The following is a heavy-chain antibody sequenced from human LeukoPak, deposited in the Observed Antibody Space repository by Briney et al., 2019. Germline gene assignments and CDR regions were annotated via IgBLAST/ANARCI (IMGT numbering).Heavy chain of an antibody. Sequence: SVKVSCKASGYTFTSYGISWVRQAPGQGLEWMGGIIPIFGTANYAQKFQGRVTITADESTSTAYMELSSLRSEDTAVYYCASASLRIAAAGTWYYYGMDVWGQGTTVTVSS. V-gene: IGHV1-69*13. J-gene: IGHJ6*02. CDR2: IIPIFGTA. D-gene: IGHD6-13*01. CDR1: GYTFTSYG. CDR3: ASASLRIAAAGTWYYYGMDV.